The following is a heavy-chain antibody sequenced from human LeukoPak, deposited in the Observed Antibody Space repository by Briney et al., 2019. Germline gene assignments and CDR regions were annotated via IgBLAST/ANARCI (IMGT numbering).Heavy chain of an antibody. Sequence: SETLSLTCAVYGGSFSGYYWSWIRQPPGKGLEWIGEINHSGSTNYNPSLKSRVTISVDTSKNQFSLKLSSVTAADTAVYYCARGRLYCSSTSCYNWFDPWSQGTLVTVSS. CDR2: INHSGST. D-gene: IGHD2-2*01. J-gene: IGHJ5*02. V-gene: IGHV4-34*01. CDR3: ARGRLYCSSTSCYNWFDP. CDR1: GGSFSGYY.